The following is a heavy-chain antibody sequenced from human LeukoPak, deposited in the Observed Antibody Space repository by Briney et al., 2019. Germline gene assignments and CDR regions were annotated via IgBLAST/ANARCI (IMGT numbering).Heavy chain of an antibody. J-gene: IGHJ5*02. D-gene: IGHD6-19*01. V-gene: IGHV3-33*01. CDR3: ARDPGGWCLDA. Sequence: GGSLRLSCAASGFTFSSHGLHWVRQAPGKGLEWVAVIWFDGSKKYYEESVKGRFTITRDDSKSTLYLQMNSLRAEDTAVYYCARDPGGWCLDAWGQGTQVTVSS. CDR1: GFTFSSHG. CDR2: IWFDGSKK.